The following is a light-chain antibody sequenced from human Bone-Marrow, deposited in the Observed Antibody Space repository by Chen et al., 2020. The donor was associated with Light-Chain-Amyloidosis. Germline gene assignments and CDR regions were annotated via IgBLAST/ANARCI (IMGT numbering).Light chain of an antibody. CDR3: SSYTITHTLV. Sequence: QSALTQPASVSGSPGQSITISCTGPSSDVGGDNHVSWYQQHPDKAHKLMIYEVTHRPSWVPDPFSGSKSDNTASLTISGLQTECAAAYFGSSYTITHTLVFGSGTRVTVL. CDR1: SSDVGGDNH. V-gene: IGLV2-14*01. J-gene: IGLJ1*01. CDR2: EVT.